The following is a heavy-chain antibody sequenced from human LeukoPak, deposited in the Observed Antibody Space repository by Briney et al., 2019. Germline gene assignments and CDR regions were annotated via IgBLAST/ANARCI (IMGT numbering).Heavy chain of an antibody. CDR2: IYYSGST. CDR3: ARLGCSGGSCYPDAANWFDP. J-gene: IGHJ5*02. V-gene: IGHV4-59*08. Sequence: SETLSLTGTVSGGSISGYCWSWIRQPPGKGLEWIGYIYYSGSTNYNPSLKSRVTMSVDTSKNHFSLKLSSVTAADTAVYYCARLGCSGGSCYPDAANWFDPWGQGTLVTVSS. CDR1: GGSISGYC. D-gene: IGHD2-15*01.